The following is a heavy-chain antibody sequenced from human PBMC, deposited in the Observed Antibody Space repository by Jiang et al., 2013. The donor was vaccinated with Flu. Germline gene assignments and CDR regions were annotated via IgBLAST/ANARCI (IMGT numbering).Heavy chain of an antibody. J-gene: IGHJ6*03. CDR1: GGSISSSNW. Sequence: GPGLVKPSGTLSLTCAVSGGSISSSNWWSWVRQPPGKGLEWIGEIYHSGSTNYNPSLKSRVTISVDKSKNQFSLKLSSVTAADTAVYYCARVLAADSGNYYDSSGHYYYYMDVWGKGTTVTVSS. CDR3: ARVLAADSGNYYDSSGHYYYYMDV. CDR2: IYHSGST. D-gene: IGHD3-22*01. V-gene: IGHV4-4*02.